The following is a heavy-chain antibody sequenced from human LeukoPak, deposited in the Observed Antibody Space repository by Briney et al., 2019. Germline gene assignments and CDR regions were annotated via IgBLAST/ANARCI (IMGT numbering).Heavy chain of an antibody. V-gene: IGHV4-34*01. CDR3: ARRYYYYYGMDV. CDR2: INHSGST. Sequence: SETLSLTCAVYGGSFSGYYWGWIRQPPGKGLEWIGEINHSGSTNYNPSLKSRVTISVDTSKNQFSLKLSSVTAADTAVYYCARRYYYYYGMDVWGQGTTVTVSS. CDR1: GGSFSGYY. J-gene: IGHJ6*02.